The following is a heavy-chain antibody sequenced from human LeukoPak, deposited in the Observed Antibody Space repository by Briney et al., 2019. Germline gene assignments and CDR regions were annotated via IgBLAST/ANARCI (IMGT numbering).Heavy chain of an antibody. D-gene: IGHD3-10*01. CDR2: IHYSGST. CDR3: ARGRGSFQRFGSGSPKRRPNWFDP. V-gene: IGHV4-39*01. CDR1: GGSISSSGYY. J-gene: IGHJ5*02. Sequence: SETLSLTCTVSGGSISSSGYYCGWIRQPPGKGLEWIGSIHYSGSTYYNPSLKSRVTISVDTSKNQFSLKLSSVTAADTAVYYCARGRGSFQRFGSGSPKRRPNWFDPWGQGTLVTVSS.